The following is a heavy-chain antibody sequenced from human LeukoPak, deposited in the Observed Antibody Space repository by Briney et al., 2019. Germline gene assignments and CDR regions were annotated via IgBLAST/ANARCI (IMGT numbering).Heavy chain of an antibody. CDR2: INQDESEK. V-gene: IGHV3-7*05. D-gene: IGHD3-16*01. CDR3: ARDWAY. J-gene: IGHJ4*02. Sequence: PGGSLRLSCVVSGFTLSNHRMSWVRQAPGKGLEWVANINQDESEKKYVDSVKGRFTISRDNARNSLYLQMDSLRAEDTAVYYCARDWAYWGQGTLVTVSS. CDR1: GFTLSNHR.